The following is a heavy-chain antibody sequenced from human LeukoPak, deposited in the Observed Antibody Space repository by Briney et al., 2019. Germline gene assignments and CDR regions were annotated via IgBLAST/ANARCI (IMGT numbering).Heavy chain of an antibody. CDR3: ARVGGDYYDSSGYFDY. CDR1: GGSISSYY. V-gene: IGHV4-59*01. J-gene: IGHJ4*02. CDR2: IYYSGST. D-gene: IGHD3-22*01. Sequence: SETLSLTCTVSGGSISSYYWSWIRQPPGKGLEWIGYIYYSGSTNYNPSLKSRVTISVDTSKNQFSLKLSSVTAADTVVYYCARVGGDYYDSSGYFDYWGQGTLVTVSS.